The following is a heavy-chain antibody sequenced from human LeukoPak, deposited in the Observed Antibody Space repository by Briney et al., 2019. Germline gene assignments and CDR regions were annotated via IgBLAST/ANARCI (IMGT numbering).Heavy chain of an antibody. V-gene: IGHV3-74*01. CDR2: IFSDGSIT. Sequence: GGSLRLSCAASGFTVSSNYMSWVRQAPGKGLVWVSRIFSDGSITSYADSVQGSVKGRFTISRDNAKNTLYLQMNSLRVEDTAVYYCVRGRGPIEASFDYWGQGTLVTVSS. CDR1: GFTVSSNY. CDR3: VRGRGPIEASFDY. D-gene: IGHD3-10*01. J-gene: IGHJ4*02.